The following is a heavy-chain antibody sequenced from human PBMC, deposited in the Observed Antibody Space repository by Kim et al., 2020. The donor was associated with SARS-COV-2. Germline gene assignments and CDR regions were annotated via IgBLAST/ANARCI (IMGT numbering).Heavy chain of an antibody. D-gene: IGHD6-13*01. CDR1: GGSISSGGYY. J-gene: IGHJ4*02. CDR3: AREPLLTAALDY. Sequence: SETLSLTCTVSGGSISSGGYYWSWIRQHPGKGLEWIGYIYYSGSTYYNPSLKSRVTISVDTSKNQFSLKLSSVTAADTAVYYCAREPLLTAALDYWGQGTLVTVSS. CDR2: IYYSGST. V-gene: IGHV4-31*03.